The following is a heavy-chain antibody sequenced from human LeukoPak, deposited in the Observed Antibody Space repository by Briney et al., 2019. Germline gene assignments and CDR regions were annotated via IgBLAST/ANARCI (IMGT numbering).Heavy chain of an antibody. V-gene: IGHV3-30*04. J-gene: IGHJ4*02. CDR1: GFTFSSYA. CDR3: ASVYYDFWSGYY. D-gene: IGHD3-3*01. Sequence: PGRSLRLSCAASGFTFSSYAMHWVRQAPGKGLEWVAVISYDGSNKYYADSVKGRFTISRDNSKNTLYLQMNSLRAEDTAVYYCASVYYDFWSGYYWGQGTLVTVSS. CDR2: ISYDGSNK.